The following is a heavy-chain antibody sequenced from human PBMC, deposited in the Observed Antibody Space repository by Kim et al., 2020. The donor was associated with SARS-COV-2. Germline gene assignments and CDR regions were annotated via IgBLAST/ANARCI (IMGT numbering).Heavy chain of an antibody. V-gene: IGHV3-74*01. D-gene: IGHD3-10*01. CDR2: TNEDGTTT. J-gene: IGHJ4*02. Sequence: GVSLRLSCAASGFPFRRYWMHWVRQVPGKGLVWVSRTNEDGTTTNYADSVKGRFTISRDNAENTLYLQMNSLTAEDTAVYYCARDLSGADDYWGQGTLVT. CDR3: ARDLSGADDY. CDR1: GFPFRRYW.